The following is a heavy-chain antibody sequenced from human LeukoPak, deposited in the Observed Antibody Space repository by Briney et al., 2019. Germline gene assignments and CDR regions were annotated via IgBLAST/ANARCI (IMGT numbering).Heavy chain of an antibody. J-gene: IGHJ5*01. V-gene: IGHV4-4*07. D-gene: IGHD2-2*01. CDR1: VGSISSYY. CDR2: IYTNGSP. Sequence: PSETLSLTCTFSVGSISSYYWICVPDPWAKGLERIRLIYTNGSPNFNPSVTSRVTISLDTSKNQCPLSLNSVTAADTAVYYCTRDHTALVPAARDGWFDAWGQGTLVTVSS. CDR3: TRDHTALVPAARDGWFDA.